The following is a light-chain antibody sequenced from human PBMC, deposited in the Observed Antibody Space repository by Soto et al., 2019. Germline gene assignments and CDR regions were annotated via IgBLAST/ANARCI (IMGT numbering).Light chain of an antibody. V-gene: IGKV3-20*01. CDR1: QSVSSSF. CDR3: QQYGSSPRT. J-gene: IGKJ2*01. Sequence: EIVLTQSPGTLSLSPGERATLSCRASQSVSSSFLAWNQQKPGQAPRLLIYGASSRATGIPDRFSGSGSGTDFTLTIIRLEPEDFAVYYCQQYGSSPRTFGQGTKLEIK. CDR2: GAS.